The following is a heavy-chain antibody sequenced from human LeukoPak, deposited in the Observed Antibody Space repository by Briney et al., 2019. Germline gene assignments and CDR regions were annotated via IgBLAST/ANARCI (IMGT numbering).Heavy chain of an antibody. Sequence: GGSLRLSCAASGFTFSDYYMSWIRQAPGKGLEWVSYISSSGSTIYYADSVKGRFTISRDNAKNSLYLQMNSLKTEDTAVYYCVKSIPGNCFESWGQGNLVTVSS. CDR1: GFTFSDYY. V-gene: IGHV3-11*01. CDR3: VKSIPGNCFES. CDR2: ISSSGSTI. D-gene: IGHD6-13*01. J-gene: IGHJ4*02.